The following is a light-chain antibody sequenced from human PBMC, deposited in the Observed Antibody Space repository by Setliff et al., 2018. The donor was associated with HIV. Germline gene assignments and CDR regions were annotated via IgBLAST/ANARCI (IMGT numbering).Light chain of an antibody. CDR1: QNVFYTSNNKNY. CDR2: RAS. V-gene: IGKV4-1*01. J-gene: IGKJ2*01. Sequence: DIVMTQSPDSLALSLGERATINCKSSQNVFYTSNNKNYLAWYQQKPGQPPKLLIYRASTREPGVPDRFSGSGSGTDFTLTISRLQAEDVAVYYCQQYYSTPHTFGQGTKVDIK. CDR3: QQYYSTPHT.